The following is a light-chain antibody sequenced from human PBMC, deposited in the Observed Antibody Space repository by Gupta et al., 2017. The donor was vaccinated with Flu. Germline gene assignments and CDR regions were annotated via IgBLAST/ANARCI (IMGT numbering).Light chain of an antibody. Sequence: QSVLTQPPSVSGAPGQRVTISCTGSSSNIGAGYDVHWYQQLPETAPKLLIYGNNNRPSGVPDRFSGSKSGTSGSLTITGLQAEDEADYYCHSDDTIRSAVFGGGTKLTVL. V-gene: IGLV1-40*01. CDR3: HSDDTIRSAV. CDR1: SSNIGAGYD. J-gene: IGLJ2*01. CDR2: GNN.